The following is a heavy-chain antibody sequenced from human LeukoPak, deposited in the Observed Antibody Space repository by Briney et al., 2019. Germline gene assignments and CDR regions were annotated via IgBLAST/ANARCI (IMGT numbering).Heavy chain of an antibody. V-gene: IGHV3-30*02. D-gene: IGHD3-10*01. Sequence: GGSLRLSCAASGFTFSSYGMHWVRQAPGKGLEWVAFIRYDGSNKYYADSVKGRFTISRDNSKNTLYLQMNSLRAEDTAVYYCAKDWGGSGSYYYNWFDPWGQGTLVTVSS. CDR1: GFTFSSYG. CDR3: AKDWGGSGSYYYNWFDP. CDR2: IRYDGSNK. J-gene: IGHJ5*02.